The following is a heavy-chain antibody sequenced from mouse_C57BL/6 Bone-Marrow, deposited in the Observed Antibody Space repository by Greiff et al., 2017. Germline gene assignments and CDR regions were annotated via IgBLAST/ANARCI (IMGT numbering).Heavy chain of an antibody. CDR2: IHPNSGST. Sequence: QVQLQQPGAELVKPGASVKLSCKVSGYTFTSYWMHWVKQRPGQGLEWIGMIHPNSGSTNYNEKFKSKATLTVDKSSSTAYMQLSSLTSKDSAVYYCARKMGIYYDYSWFAYWGQGTLVTVSA. CDR1: GYTFTSYW. CDR3: ARKMGIYYDYSWFAY. D-gene: IGHD2-4*01. V-gene: IGHV1-64*01. J-gene: IGHJ3*01.